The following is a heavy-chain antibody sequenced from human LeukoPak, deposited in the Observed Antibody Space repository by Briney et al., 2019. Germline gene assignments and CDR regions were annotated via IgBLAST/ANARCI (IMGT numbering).Heavy chain of an antibody. D-gene: IGHD2/OR15-2a*01. Sequence: GGSLRLSCAAPGFTFTSYAMNWVPQAPGKGLEWVSTISGSGGSTYYADSVKGRFTISRDRSNNTLYVQMDSLRAEDTAIYYCAKGSWRVIDAMYFDYWGQGTLVTVSS. CDR2: ISGSGGST. CDR3: AKGSWRVIDAMYFDY. V-gene: IGHV3-23*01. J-gene: IGHJ4*02. CDR1: GFTFTSYA.